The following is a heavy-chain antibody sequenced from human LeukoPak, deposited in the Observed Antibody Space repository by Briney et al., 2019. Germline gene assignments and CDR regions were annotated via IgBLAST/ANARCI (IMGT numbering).Heavy chain of an antibody. CDR2: ISGSGTNT. J-gene: IGHJ4*02. Sequence: GGSLRLSCAASGFTFSTYVMSWVRRAPGKGLEWVSAISGSGTNTYHADSMKGRFSISRDNSKNTLYLQLNSLRAEDTAVYYCAKDRPGTEAATEWGQGTLVTVSS. V-gene: IGHV3-23*01. CDR3: AKDRPGTEAATE. CDR1: GFTFSTYV. D-gene: IGHD2-15*01.